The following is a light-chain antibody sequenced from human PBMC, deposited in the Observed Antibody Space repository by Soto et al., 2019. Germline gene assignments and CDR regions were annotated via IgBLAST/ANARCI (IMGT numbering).Light chain of an antibody. V-gene: IGKV1-39*01. CDR3: QQSCSTPRT. J-gene: IGKJ1*01. Sequence: DIQITQSPSSLSASVGDRVTITFRASQSISSYLNWYQQKPGKAPKLLIYAASSLQSGVPSRFSGSGSGTDFTLTISSLQPEDFATYYCQQSCSTPRTFGQGTKVDIK. CDR2: AAS. CDR1: QSISSY.